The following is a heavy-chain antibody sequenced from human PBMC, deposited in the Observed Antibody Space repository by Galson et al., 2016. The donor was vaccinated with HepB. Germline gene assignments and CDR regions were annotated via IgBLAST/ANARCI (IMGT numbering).Heavy chain of an antibody. CDR2: INPNSGGT. CDR1: GYRFTDYY. D-gene: IGHD3-9*01. CDR3: ARERSMLVAGLPDY. V-gene: IGHV1-2*06. J-gene: IGHJ4*02. Sequence: CKASGYRFTDYYIHWLRQAPGQGLEWMGRINPNSGGTDYAQKFQGRVTMTRDTSINTAYMEVNRLRSDDTAVFYCARERSMLVAGLPDYWGQGNLVIVSS.